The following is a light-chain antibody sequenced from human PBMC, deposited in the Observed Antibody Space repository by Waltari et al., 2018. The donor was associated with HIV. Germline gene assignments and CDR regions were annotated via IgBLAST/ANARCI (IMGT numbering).Light chain of an antibody. CDR2: QDT. J-gene: IGLJ1*01. Sequence: SYDLTQPPSVSVSPGQTASISCFAHRLGQKYTCWYQQKPGKPPVVLIYQDTKRPSGIPERFSGSNSGSTATLTITGTQAVDEADYYCQTWDSNTAVFGTGTKVTV. CDR1: RLGQKY. CDR3: QTWDSNTAV. V-gene: IGLV3-1*01.